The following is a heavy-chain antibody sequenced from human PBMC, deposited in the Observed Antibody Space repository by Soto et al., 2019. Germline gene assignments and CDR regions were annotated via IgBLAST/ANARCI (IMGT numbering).Heavy chain of an antibody. CDR1: GGSISSGGYY. J-gene: IGHJ5*02. D-gene: IGHD3-10*01. Sequence: NPSETLSLTCTVSGGSISSGGYYWSWIRQHPGKGLEWIGYIYYSGSTYYNPSLKSRVTISVDTSKNQFSLKLSSVTAADTAVYYCARAPMVRGARDWFDPWGQGTLVTVSS. CDR3: ARAPMVRGARDWFDP. CDR2: IYYSGST. V-gene: IGHV4-31*03.